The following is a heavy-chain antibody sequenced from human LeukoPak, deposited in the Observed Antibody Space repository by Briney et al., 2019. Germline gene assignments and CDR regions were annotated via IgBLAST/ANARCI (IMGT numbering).Heavy chain of an antibody. CDR1: GASTSSRY. CDR2: IYNGRST. J-gene: IGHJ4*02. D-gene: IGHD6-19*01. V-gene: IGHV4-59*08. Sequence: PSETLSLTCSASGASTSSRYWSWIRLSPGRTLEWIGHIYNGRSTKYNPSLTSRVTISVDTSKNQFSLRMTSVTAADTAIYYCAQTTGWPGFDFWGPGALVTVSS. CDR3: AQTTGWPGFDF.